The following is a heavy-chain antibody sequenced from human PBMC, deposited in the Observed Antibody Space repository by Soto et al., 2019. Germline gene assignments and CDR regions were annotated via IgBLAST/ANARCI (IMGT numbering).Heavy chain of an antibody. CDR3: ARSVVHQWLVHDAFDV. V-gene: IGHV4-59*01. Sequence: ETLSLTCTVSGGSISSSYWSWIRQSPGKGLEWIAYTYYSGTTNYNPSLESRVTISIDTSKNQFSLRLTSVTAADTAVYYCARSVVHQWLVHDAFDVWGRGTLVTVSS. CDR1: GGSISSSY. CDR2: TYYSGTT. J-gene: IGHJ3*01. D-gene: IGHD6-19*01.